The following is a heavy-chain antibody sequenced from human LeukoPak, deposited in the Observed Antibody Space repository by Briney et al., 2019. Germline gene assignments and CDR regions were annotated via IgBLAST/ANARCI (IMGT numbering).Heavy chain of an antibody. CDR2: ISYDGSNK. V-gene: IGHV3-30*04. J-gene: IGHJ4*02. Sequence: GRSLRLSCAASGFTFSSYAVHWVPQAPGKGLEWVAVISYDGSNKYYADSEKGRFTISRDNSKNTLYLQMNSLRAEDTAVYYRARDLRYSYAFTWGEGTLVSVSS. CDR3: ARDLRYSYAFT. D-gene: IGHD5-18*01. CDR1: GFTFSSYA.